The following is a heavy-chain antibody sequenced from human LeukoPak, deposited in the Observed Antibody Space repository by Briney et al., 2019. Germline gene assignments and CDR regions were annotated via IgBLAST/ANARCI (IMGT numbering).Heavy chain of an antibody. V-gene: IGHV3-48*02. CDR1: GFTFSSYS. J-gene: IGHJ4*02. CDR2: ISSSSSTI. CDR3: APMTTVSTG. D-gene: IGHD4-17*01. Sequence: PGGSLRLFCAACGFTFSSYSMNWVRQAPGKGLQLVSYISSSSSTIDYADSVKGRFTISRDNAKNSLYLQMNSLRDEDTAVYYCAPMTTVSTGWGQGTLVTVSS.